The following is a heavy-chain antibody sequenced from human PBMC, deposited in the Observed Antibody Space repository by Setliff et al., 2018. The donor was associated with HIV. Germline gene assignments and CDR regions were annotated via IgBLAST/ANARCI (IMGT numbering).Heavy chain of an antibody. J-gene: IGHJ3*01. Sequence: PGGSLRLSCAASGFTFSDYYMSWIRQAPGKGLEWVSYISSGSTMYYADSVKGRLTISRDNAKSSLYLQMNNLRAEDTAVYYCACHCQSPDAFGVWGQGTMVTVSS. CDR3: ACHCQSPDAFGV. CDR1: GFTFSDYY. V-gene: IGHV3-11*04. CDR2: ISSGSTM.